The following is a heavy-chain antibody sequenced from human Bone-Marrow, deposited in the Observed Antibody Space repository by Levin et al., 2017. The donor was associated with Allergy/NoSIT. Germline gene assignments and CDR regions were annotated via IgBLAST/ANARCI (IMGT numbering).Heavy chain of an antibody. CDR3: AVSTGAMDV. D-gene: IGHD6-13*01. V-gene: IGHV3-74*01. CDR1: GFTFSKYW. CDR2: INGDGSAR. J-gene: IGHJ6*02. Sequence: LSLTCVASGFTFSKYWIQWVRQSPGKGLVWVSRINGDGSARDYADSVRGRFTISRDNAENTVYLQMNSLRDEDTALYYCAVSTGAMDVWGQGTTVTVSS.